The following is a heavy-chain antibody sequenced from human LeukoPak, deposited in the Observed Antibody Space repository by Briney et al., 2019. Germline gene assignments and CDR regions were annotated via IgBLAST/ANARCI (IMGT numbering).Heavy chain of an antibody. CDR2: INSDGRII. CDR3: ARGRGWYFDL. D-gene: IGHD3-10*01. Sequence: PGGSLRLSCAASGFTFSGSVMHWVRQVPGKGLVWVSHINSDGRIINYADSVKGRFTISRDNAKNTLYLQMNSLRVEDTAVYYCARGRGWYFDLWGRGTLVTVSS. V-gene: IGHV3-74*01. CDR1: GFTFSGSV. J-gene: IGHJ2*01.